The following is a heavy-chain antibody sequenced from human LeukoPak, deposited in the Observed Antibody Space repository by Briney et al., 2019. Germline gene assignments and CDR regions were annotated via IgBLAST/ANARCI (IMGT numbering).Heavy chain of an antibody. CDR3: TTEVPSYYYDSSGYSN. Sequence: PGGSLRLSCAASGFTFSSAWMSWVRQAPGKGLEWVGRIKSKTDGGTTDYAAPVKGRFTISRDDSKNTLYLQMNSLKTEDTAVYYCTTEVPSYYYDSSGYSNWGQGTLVTVSS. CDR1: GFTFSSAW. V-gene: IGHV3-15*01. CDR2: IKSKTDGGTT. D-gene: IGHD3-22*01. J-gene: IGHJ4*02.